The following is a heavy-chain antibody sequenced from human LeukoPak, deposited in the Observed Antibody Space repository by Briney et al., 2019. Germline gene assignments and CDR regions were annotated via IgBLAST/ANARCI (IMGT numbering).Heavy chain of an antibody. D-gene: IGHD3-22*01. CDR1: GGSISSYY. V-gene: IGHV4-59*08. Sequence: TSETLSLTCTVSGGSISSYYWSWIRQPPGKGLEWIGYIYYSGSTNYNPSLKSRVTISVDTSKNQFSLKLSSVTAADTAVYYCARLGDTYYYDSSAQGWFNPWGQGTLVTVSS. CDR2: IYYSGST. CDR3: ARLGDTYYYDSSAQGWFNP. J-gene: IGHJ5*02.